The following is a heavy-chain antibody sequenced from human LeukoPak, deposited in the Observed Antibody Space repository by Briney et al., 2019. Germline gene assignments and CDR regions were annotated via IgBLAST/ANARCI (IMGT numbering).Heavy chain of an antibody. Sequence: SETLSLTCAVHGGSFSGYHWSWIRQPPGKGLQWIGEINYSGSTNYNPSLKSRVIISVDTSKNQFSLKLTSVTAADTAVYYCARDIGYCSSTSCYGPQYYYYYYGMDVWGQGTTVTVSS. CDR1: GGSFSGYH. CDR3: ARDIGYCSSTSCYGPQYYYYYYGMDV. J-gene: IGHJ6*02. CDR2: INYSGST. D-gene: IGHD2-2*01. V-gene: IGHV4-34*01.